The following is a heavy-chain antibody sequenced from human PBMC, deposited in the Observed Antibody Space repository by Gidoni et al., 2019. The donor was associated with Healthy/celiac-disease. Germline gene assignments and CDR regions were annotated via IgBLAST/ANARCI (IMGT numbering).Heavy chain of an antibody. J-gene: IGHJ6*02. Sequence: QVQLVQSGAEVKKPGASVKVPCKASGYTFTGYYMHWVRQAPGQGLEWMGWINPNSGGTNYAQKFQGWVTMTRDTSISTAYMELSRLRSDDTAVYYCARDINYYGSGSYGMDVWGQGTTVTVSS. V-gene: IGHV1-2*04. CDR3: ARDINYYGSGSYGMDV. CDR2: INPNSGGT. CDR1: GYTFTGYY. D-gene: IGHD3-10*01.